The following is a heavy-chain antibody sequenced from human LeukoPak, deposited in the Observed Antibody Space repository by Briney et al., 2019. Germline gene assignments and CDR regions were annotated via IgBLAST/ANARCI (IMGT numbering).Heavy chain of an antibody. CDR3: ARTYYYDSSGPVTDY. CDR2: INPNSGGT. CDR1: GYTFTGYY. V-gene: IGHV1-2*02. D-gene: IGHD3-22*01. Sequence: ASVKVSYKASGYTFTGYYMHWVRQAPGQGLEWMGWINPNSGGTNYAQKFQGRVTMTRDTSISTAYMELSRLRSDDTAVYYCARTYYYDSSGPVTDYWGQGTLVTVSS. J-gene: IGHJ4*02.